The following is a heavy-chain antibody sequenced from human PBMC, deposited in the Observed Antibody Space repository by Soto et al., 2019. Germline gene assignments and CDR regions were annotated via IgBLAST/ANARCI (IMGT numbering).Heavy chain of an antibody. J-gene: IGHJ4*02. CDR2: INPNSGGT. CDR3: AGEIRYYYDSSGYYYGSY. Sequence: ASVKVSCKASGYTFTGYYMHWVRQAPGQGLEWMGWINPNSGGTNYAQKFQGRVTMTRDTSISTAYMELSRLRSDDTAVYYCAGEIRYYYDSSGYYYGSYWGQGTLVTVSS. V-gene: IGHV1-2*02. CDR1: GYTFTGYY. D-gene: IGHD3-22*01.